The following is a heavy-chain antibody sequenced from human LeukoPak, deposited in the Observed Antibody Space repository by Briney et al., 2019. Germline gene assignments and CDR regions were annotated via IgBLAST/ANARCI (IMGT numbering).Heavy chain of an antibody. D-gene: IGHD6-19*01. V-gene: IGHV3-7*03. J-gene: IGHJ4*02. CDR1: GFTFSSYW. CDR3: VRNLAVAGTCFDS. Sequence: PGGSLRLSCAASGFTFSSYWMSWVRQAPGKGLEWVANIKQDGSEKYYVDSVKGRFTISRDNAESSLYLQMNSLRAEDTALYYCVRNLAVAGTCFDSWGQGTLVTVSS. CDR2: IKQDGSEK.